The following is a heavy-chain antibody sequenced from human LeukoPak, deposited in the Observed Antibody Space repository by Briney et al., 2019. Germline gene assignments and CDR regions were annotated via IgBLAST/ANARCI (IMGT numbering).Heavy chain of an antibody. D-gene: IGHD3-22*01. Sequence: GGSLRLSCAASGFTFSSYWMSWVRQAPGKGLEWVANIKQDGSEKYYVDSVKGRFTISRDNAKNSLYLQMNSLRAEDTAVYYCARVITGYYYDSSGYYGDYWGQGTLVTVSS. J-gene: IGHJ4*02. CDR2: IKQDGSEK. V-gene: IGHV3-7*01. CDR1: GFTFSSYW. CDR3: ARVITGYYYDSSGYYGDY.